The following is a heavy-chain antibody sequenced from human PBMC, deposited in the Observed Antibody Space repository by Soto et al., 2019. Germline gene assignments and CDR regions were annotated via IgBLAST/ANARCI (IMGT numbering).Heavy chain of an antibody. Sequence: EVQLVESGGGLVQPGGSLRLSCAASGFTFSSYEMNWVRQAPGKGLEWVSYISSSGSTIYYADSVKGRFTSSRDNAKNSLYLQMNSLRAEDTAVYYCARYQYYYYYGMDVWGQGTTVTVSS. CDR2: ISSSGSTI. V-gene: IGHV3-48*03. CDR3: ARYQYYYYYGMDV. J-gene: IGHJ6*02. CDR1: GFTFSSYE.